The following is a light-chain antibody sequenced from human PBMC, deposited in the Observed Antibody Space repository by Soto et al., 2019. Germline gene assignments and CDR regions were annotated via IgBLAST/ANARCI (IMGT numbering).Light chain of an antibody. V-gene: IGKV3D-11*02. CDR3: QQPSNYPWT. CDR2: EAS. CDR1: RNSSSY. J-gene: IGKJ1*01. Sequence: SSSPGERATLTCMAKRNSSSYLSCYQQKPGQAPTLLMYEASYTATGVPARFIGGGAATNFTLTIISLQPEEFAVYYCQQPSNYPWTFGQGTKVDIK.